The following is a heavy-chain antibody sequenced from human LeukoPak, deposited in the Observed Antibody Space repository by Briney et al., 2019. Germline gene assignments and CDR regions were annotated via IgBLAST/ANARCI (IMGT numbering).Heavy chain of an antibody. D-gene: IGHD6-13*01. CDR3: ARDGIAALGPFDY. CDR1: GYSISSGYY. V-gene: IGHV4-38-2*02. J-gene: IGHJ4*02. Sequence: SETLSLTCTVSGYSISSGYYWGWIRQPPGKGLEGIGSIYHSGSTYYNPSLKSRVTISVDTSKNQFSLKLSSVTAADTAVYYCARDGIAALGPFDYWGQGTLVTVSS. CDR2: IYHSGST.